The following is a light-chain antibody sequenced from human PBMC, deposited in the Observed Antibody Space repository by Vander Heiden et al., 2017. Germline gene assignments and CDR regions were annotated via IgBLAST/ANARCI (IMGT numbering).Light chain of an antibody. CDR1: QSVLSSSNNKHY. CDR2: WAS. J-gene: IGKJ1*01. V-gene: IGKV4-1*01. CDR3: QQYYSRFRR. Sequence: DIVMTQSPDSLAVSLGERATLTRKSSQSVLSSSNNKHYLAWYQQKPGQPPELLIYWASTQETGVHDRFSGSGSGTDFALTISGLQGEDVAVYDCQQYYSRFRRFGQGTKVEFK.